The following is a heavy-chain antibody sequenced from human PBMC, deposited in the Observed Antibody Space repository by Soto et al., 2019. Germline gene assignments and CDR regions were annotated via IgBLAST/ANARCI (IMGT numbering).Heavy chain of an antibody. J-gene: IGHJ4*02. V-gene: IGHV4-59*12. D-gene: IGHD1-20*01. Sequence: SETLSLTCTVSGGSISSYYWSWIRQPPGKGLEWIGYIYYSGSTNYNPSLKSRVTISVDTSKNQFSLKLSSVTAADTAVYYCARDFSGITASYFDYWGQGTLVTVSS. CDR2: IYYSGST. CDR1: GGSISSYY. CDR3: ARDFSGITASYFDY.